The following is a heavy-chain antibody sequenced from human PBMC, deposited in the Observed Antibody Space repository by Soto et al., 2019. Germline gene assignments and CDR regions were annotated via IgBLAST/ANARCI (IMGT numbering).Heavy chain of an antibody. CDR1: GYSFTSYW. D-gene: IGHD2-2*01. J-gene: IGHJ6*02. V-gene: IGHV5-51*01. Sequence: GESLKISCNGSGYSFTSYWIGCVRHMPGKGLEWMGIIYPGDSDTRYSPSFQGQVTISADKSISTAYLQWSSLKASDTAMYYCARGLGCCSSTSCPDYYYGMDVWGQGTTVTVSS. CDR3: ARGLGCCSSTSCPDYYYGMDV. CDR2: IYPGDSDT.